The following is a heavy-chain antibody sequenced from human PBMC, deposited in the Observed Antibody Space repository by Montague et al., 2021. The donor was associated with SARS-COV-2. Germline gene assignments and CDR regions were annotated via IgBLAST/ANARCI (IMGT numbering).Heavy chain of an antibody. CDR2: IRTRAYTT. CDR1: GFTFSYYD. D-gene: IGHD3-16*02. CDR3: TRDYRSVVGDGLDI. V-gene: IGHV3-48*03. J-gene: IGHJ3*02. Sequence: SLRLSCAASGFTFSYYDMHWVRQAPGKRPEWSSYIRTRAYTTSYAGSVKRRFTISRDNGKISLYLQMNSLRVEDTAVYYCTRDYRSVVGDGLDIWGQGTKVTVSS.